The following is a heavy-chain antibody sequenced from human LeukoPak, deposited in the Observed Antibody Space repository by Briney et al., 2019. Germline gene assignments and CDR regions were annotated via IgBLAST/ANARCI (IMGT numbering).Heavy chain of an antibody. Sequence: SETLSLTCTVSGGSISSYYWSWIRQPPGKGLEWIGYIYYSGSTNYNPSLKSRVTISVDTSKNQFSLKRSSVTAADTAVYYCARQRGRSWLHWYFDLWGRGTLVTVSS. J-gene: IGHJ2*01. D-gene: IGHD6-13*01. CDR3: ARQRGRSWLHWYFDL. V-gene: IGHV4-59*08. CDR1: GGSISSYY. CDR2: IYYSGST.